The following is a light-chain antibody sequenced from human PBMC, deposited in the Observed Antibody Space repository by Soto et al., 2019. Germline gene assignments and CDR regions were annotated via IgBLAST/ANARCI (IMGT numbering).Light chain of an antibody. CDR3: QQSYSTPPT. J-gene: IGKJ1*01. CDR1: QSVSSN. Sequence: EIVMTQSPATLSVSPGERATLSCRASQSVSSNLAWYQQKPGQAPRLLIYGASTRATGIPARFSGSESGTDFTLTISSLQPEDFATYYCQQSYSTPPTFGQGTKVDIK. CDR2: GAS. V-gene: IGKV3-15*01.